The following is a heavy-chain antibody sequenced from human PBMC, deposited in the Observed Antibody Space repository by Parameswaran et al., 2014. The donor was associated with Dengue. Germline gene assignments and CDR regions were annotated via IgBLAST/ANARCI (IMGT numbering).Heavy chain of an antibody. J-gene: IGHJ6*02. D-gene: IGHD3-10*01. V-gene: IGHV4-59*01. CDR2: IYYSGST. CDR3: ARGRRGYGMDV. Sequence: VRQAPGKGLEWIGYIYYSGSTNYNPSLKSRVTISVDTSKNQFSLKLSSVTAADTAVYYCARGRRGYGMDVWGQGTTVTVSS.